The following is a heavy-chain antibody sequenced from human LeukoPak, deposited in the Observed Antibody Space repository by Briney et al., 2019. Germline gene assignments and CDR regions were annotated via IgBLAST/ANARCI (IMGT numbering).Heavy chain of an antibody. J-gene: IGHJ4*02. CDR3: AREGALGYGHYTYDY. CDR1: GFTFSDYW. D-gene: IGHD4-17*01. V-gene: IGHV3-74*01. CDR2: INSDGRNI. Sequence: PGGSLGLSCAASGFTFSDYWMHWVRQAPGKGLVWVSRINSDGRNIRYVDSVKGRFTISRDNAKDTLYLQMNSLTPEDTAVYYCAREGALGYGHYTYDYWGQGTLVTVSS.